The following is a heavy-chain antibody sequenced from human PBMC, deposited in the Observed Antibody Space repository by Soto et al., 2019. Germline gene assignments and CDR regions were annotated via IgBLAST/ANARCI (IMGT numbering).Heavy chain of an antibody. CDR1: GFTFSSYS. D-gene: IGHD1-26*01. CDR2: ISGSGGST. V-gene: IGHV3-23*01. CDR3: EKDRAVGATDYYFDY. Sequence: PGGSLIVSCASSGFTFSSYSMSLVRPAPGKGLEWVSAISGSGGSTYYADSVKGRFTISRDNSKNTLYLQMNSLRAEDTAVYYCEKDRAVGATDYYFDYWGQGTLVTVSS. J-gene: IGHJ4*02.